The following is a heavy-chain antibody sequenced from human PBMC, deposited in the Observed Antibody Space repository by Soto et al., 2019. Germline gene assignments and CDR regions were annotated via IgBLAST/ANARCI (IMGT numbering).Heavy chain of an antibody. CDR2: IYYSGST. CDR1: GGSISSYY. D-gene: IGHD3-9*01. Sequence: SETLSLTCTVSGGSISSYYWSWFRRPPGKGLEWIGYIYYSGSTNYNPSLKSRVTISVDTSKNQFSLKLSSVTAADTAVYYCARGLGVGILTGYSYFDYWGQGTLVTVSS. J-gene: IGHJ4*02. CDR3: ARGLGVGILTGYSYFDY. V-gene: IGHV4-59*01.